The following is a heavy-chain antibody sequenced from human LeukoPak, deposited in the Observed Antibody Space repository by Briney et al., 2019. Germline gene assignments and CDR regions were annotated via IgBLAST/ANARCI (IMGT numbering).Heavy chain of an antibody. CDR2: ISSSSSYI. Sequence: GGSLRLSCAASGFTFSSYSMNWVRQAPGKGLEWVSSISSSSSYIYYADSVKGRFTISRDNSKNTLYLQMNSLRAEDTAVYYCAKDRVVVVPAESYFDYWGQGTLVTVSS. CDR3: AKDRVVVVPAESYFDY. V-gene: IGHV3-21*04. CDR1: GFTFSSYS. J-gene: IGHJ4*02. D-gene: IGHD2-2*01.